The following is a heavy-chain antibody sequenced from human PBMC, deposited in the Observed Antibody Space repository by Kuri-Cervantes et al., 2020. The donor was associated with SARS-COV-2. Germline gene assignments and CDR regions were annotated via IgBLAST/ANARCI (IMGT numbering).Heavy chain of an antibody. CDR1: GFTFSSYW. D-gene: IGHD5-24*01. CDR3: ARVDGYKYSPHYFDH. V-gene: IGHV3-7*01. J-gene: IGHJ4*02. CDR2: IKQDGSEK. Sequence: GGSLRLSCAASGFTFSSYWMSWVRQAPGKGLEWVANIKQDGSEKYYVDSVKGRFTISRDNAKNSLYLQMNSLRAEDTAVYHCARVDGYKYSPHYFDHWGQGILVTVSS.